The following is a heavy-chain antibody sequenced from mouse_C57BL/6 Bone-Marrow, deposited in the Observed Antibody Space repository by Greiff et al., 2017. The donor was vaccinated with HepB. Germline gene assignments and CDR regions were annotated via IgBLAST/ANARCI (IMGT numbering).Heavy chain of an antibody. V-gene: IGHV6-6*01. CDR3: TTTGSTVVPFDY. CDR2: IRNKANNHAT. CDR1: GFTFSDAW. Sequence: EVKLMESGGGLVQPGGSMKLSCAASGFTFSDAWMDWVRQSPEKGLEWVAEIRNKANNHATYYAESVKGRFTISRDDSKSSVYLQMNSLRAEDTGIYYCTTTGSTVVPFDYWGQGTTLTVSS. J-gene: IGHJ2*01. D-gene: IGHD1-1*01.